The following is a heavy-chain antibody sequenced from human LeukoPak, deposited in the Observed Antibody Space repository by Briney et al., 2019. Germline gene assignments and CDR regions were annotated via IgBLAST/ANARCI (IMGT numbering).Heavy chain of an antibody. CDR1: GGSISSYY. CDR3: ARVSGYDWESFYDY. V-gene: IGHV4-59*01. Sequence: SETLSLTCTVSGGSISSYYWSWIRQPPGKGLEWIGYIYYSGSTNYNPSLKSRVAISVDTSKNQFSLKLSSVTAADTAVYYCARVSGYDWESFYDYWGQGTLVTVSS. J-gene: IGHJ4*02. D-gene: IGHD5-12*01. CDR2: IYYSGST.